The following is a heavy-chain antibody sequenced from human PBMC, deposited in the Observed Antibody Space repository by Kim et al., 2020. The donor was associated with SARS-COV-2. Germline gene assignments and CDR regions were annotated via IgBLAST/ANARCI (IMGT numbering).Heavy chain of an antibody. D-gene: IGHD2-21*02. V-gene: IGHV3-11*06. CDR3: ARTYQRHIVVLTAILDDAFDV. J-gene: IGHJ3*01. Sequence: RFTISRDNAKNSLYLQMNSLRAEDTAAYYCARTYQRHIVVLTAILDDAFDVWGQGTMVTVSS.